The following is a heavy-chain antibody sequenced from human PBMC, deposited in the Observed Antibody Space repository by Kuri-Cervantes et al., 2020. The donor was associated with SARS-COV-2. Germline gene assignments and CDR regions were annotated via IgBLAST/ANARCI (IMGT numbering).Heavy chain of an antibody. Sequence: GGSLRLSCTASGFIFSDYYMTWIRKAPGKGLEWVSNIGPSGTTKYYADSVKGRFTISRDNAKNSLYLQMSSLRAEDTAVYCCARDLRLGKSLDYWGQGTLVTVSS. CDR3: ARDLRLGKSLDY. CDR2: IGPSGTTK. CDR1: GFIFSDYY. J-gene: IGHJ4*02. D-gene: IGHD7-27*01. V-gene: IGHV3-11*04.